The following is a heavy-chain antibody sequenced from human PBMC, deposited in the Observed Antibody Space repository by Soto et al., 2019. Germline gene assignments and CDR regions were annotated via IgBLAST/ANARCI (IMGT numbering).Heavy chain of an antibody. CDR1: GFTFSSYA. Sequence: EVQLLESGGGLVQPGGSLRLSCAASGFTFSSYAMSWVRQAPGKGLAWVSGMSVSGGSTYYADSVKGRFTISRDHSKNTLYLQMNSLRAEDTAVYYCASNTRYDPPDYWGQGTLVTVSS. J-gene: IGHJ4*02. V-gene: IGHV3-23*01. CDR2: MSVSGGST. CDR3: ASNTRYDPPDY. D-gene: IGHD3-16*01.